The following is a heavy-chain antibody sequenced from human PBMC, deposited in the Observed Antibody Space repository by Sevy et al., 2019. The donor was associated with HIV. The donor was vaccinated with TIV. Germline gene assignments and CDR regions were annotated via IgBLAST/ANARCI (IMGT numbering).Heavy chain of an antibody. CDR3: ARDQVGTTHDAFDI. CDR2: INYSGST. V-gene: IGHV4-59*01. CDR1: GGSINNYY. Sequence: SETLSLTCSVSGGSINNYYWSWIRQPPGKGLEWIGYINYSGSTDYNPSLKSRVTISVETSKNQFSLKLSSVTAADTAVYYCARDQVGTTHDAFDIWGQGTMVTVSS. D-gene: IGHD2-21*02. J-gene: IGHJ3*02.